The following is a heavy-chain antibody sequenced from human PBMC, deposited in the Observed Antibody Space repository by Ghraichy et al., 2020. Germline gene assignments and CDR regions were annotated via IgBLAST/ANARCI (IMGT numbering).Heavy chain of an antibody. Sequence: SETLSLTCTVSGGSISSYYWSWIRQPPGKGLEWIGYIYYSGSTNYNPSLKSRVTISVDTSKNQFSLKLSSVTAADTAVYYCASAYSSSWFYFDYWGQGTLVTVSS. CDR2: IYYSGST. CDR1: GGSISSYY. D-gene: IGHD6-13*01. V-gene: IGHV4-59*01. CDR3: ASAYSSSWFYFDY. J-gene: IGHJ4*02.